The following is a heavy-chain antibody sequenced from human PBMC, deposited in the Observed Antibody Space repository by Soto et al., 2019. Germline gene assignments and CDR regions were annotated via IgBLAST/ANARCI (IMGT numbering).Heavy chain of an antibody. Sequence: VQLLESGGGLVQPGGSLRLSCAASGFTFSSYAMTWVRQAPGKGLEWVSAVSGSGASTYYADSVKGRFTISRDNSKNTLYLQMSSLRAEDTAVYYCAKVTSGWYEWDYWGQGTLVTVSS. V-gene: IGHV3-23*01. CDR3: AKVTSGWYEWDY. J-gene: IGHJ4*02. D-gene: IGHD6-19*01. CDR2: VSGSGAST. CDR1: GFTFSSYA.